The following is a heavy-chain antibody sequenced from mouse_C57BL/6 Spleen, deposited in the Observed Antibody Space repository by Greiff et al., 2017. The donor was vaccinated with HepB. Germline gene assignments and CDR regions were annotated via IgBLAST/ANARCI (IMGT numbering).Heavy chain of an antibody. CDR3: ARDQVTHPGRYFDY. J-gene: IGHJ2*01. Sequence: EVQRVESGGGLVKPGGSLKLSCAASGFTFSSYAMSWVRQTPEKRLEWVATISDGGSYTYYPDNVKGRFTISRDNAKNNLYLQMSHLKSEDTAMYYCARDQVTHPGRYFDYWGQGTTLTVSS. CDR2: ISDGGSYT. D-gene: IGHD2-5*01. V-gene: IGHV5-4*01. CDR1: GFTFSSYA.